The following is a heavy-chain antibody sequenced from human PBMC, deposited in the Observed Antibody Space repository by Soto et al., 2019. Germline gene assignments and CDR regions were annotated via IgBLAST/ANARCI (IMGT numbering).Heavy chain of an antibody. CDR2: IYWDDDK. J-gene: IGHJ4*02. V-gene: IGHV2-5*02. Sequence: GLDLEWLALIYWDDDKRYSPSLRSRLTITKDTSKNQVVLTMTNMDPVDTATYYCAHLTTSSVGDSWGQGTLVTVSS. D-gene: IGHD4-17*01. CDR3: AHLTTSSVGDS.